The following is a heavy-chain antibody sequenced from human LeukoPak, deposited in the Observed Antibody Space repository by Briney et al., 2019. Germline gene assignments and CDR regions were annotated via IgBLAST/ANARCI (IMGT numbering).Heavy chain of an antibody. Sequence: PSETLSLTCTVSGGSISSSSYYWGWIRQPPGTGLEWIGSIYYSGSTYYNPSLKSRVTISVDTSKNQFTLKLSSVTAADTAVYYCARRRVGATTAFDYWGQGTLVTVSS. CDR1: GGSISSSSYY. CDR3: ARRRVGATTAFDY. V-gene: IGHV4-39*01. D-gene: IGHD1-26*01. J-gene: IGHJ4*02. CDR2: IYYSGST.